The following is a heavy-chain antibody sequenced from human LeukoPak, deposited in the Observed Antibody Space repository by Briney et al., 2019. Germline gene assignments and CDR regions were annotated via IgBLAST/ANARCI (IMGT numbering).Heavy chain of an antibody. Sequence: SETLSLTCTVSGGSISSYYWSWIRQPPGKGLEWIGYIYYSGSTNYNPSLKSRVTISVDKSKNQFSLKLSSVTAADTAVYYCARTRVPGIAVAGYNWFDPWGQGTLVTVSS. D-gene: IGHD6-19*01. J-gene: IGHJ5*02. V-gene: IGHV4-59*12. CDR1: GGSISSYY. CDR3: ARTRVPGIAVAGYNWFDP. CDR2: IYYSGST.